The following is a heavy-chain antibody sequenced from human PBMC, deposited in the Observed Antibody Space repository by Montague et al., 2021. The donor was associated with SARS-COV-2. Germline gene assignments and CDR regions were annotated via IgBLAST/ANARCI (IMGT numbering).Heavy chain of an antibody. CDR3: ARERGYQLLSGWFDP. CDR1: GGPISSYY. V-gene: IGHV4-59*01. J-gene: IGHJ5*02. CDR2: IYYNGTT. Sequence: SETLSLTCTVSGGPISSYYRSWIRQPPGKGLEWIGYIYYNGTTNYSPSLKGRVSISVDTSKNQFSLEMNSVTAADTAVYYCARERGYQLLSGWFDPWGQGTLVTVSS. D-gene: IGHD2-2*01.